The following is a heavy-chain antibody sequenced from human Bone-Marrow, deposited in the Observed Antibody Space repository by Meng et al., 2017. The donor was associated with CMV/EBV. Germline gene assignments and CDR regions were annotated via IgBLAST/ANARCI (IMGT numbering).Heavy chain of an antibody. V-gene: IGHV4-34*01. J-gene: IGHJ6*02. Sequence: SETLSLTCAVYGGSFSGYYWSWIRQPPGKGLEWIGEINHSGSTNYNPSLKSRLTISVDTSKNQFSLKLSSVTAADTAVYYCAREHYDFWSGYYYYYYYGMDVWGQGTTVTVSS. D-gene: IGHD3-3*01. CDR3: AREHYDFWSGYYYYYYYGMDV. CDR1: GGSFSGYY. CDR2: INHSGST.